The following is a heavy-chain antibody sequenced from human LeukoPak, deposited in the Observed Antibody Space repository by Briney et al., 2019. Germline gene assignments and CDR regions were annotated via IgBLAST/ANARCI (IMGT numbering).Heavy chain of an antibody. V-gene: IGHV4-31*03. CDR3: ARGLKSWFDP. Sequence: PSETLSLTCTVSGGSISSGGYYWSWVRQHPGKGLEWIGYIYYSGSTYYNPSLKSRVTISVDTSKNQFSLKLSSVTAADTAVYYCARGLKSWFDPWGQGTLVTVSS. CDR1: GGSISSGGYY. J-gene: IGHJ5*02. CDR2: IYYSGST.